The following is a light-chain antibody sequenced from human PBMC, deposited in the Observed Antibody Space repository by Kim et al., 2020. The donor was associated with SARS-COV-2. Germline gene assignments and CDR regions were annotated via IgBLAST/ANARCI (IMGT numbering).Light chain of an antibody. V-gene: IGLV1-47*01. CDR3: AAWDDSLSGYVV. CDR1: GSNIGTNY. J-gene: IGLJ2*01. Sequence: RVTIYCSRRGSNIGTNYVNWYQQLPGTAPKLLIYRNNQRPSGVPDRFSGSKSGTSASLAISGLRSEDEADYYCAAWDDSLSGYVVFGGGTQLTVL. CDR2: RNN.